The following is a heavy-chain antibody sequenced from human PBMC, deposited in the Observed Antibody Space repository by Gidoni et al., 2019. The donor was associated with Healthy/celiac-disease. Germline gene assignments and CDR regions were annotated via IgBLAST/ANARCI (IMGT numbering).Heavy chain of an antibody. D-gene: IGHD1-26*01. CDR3: ARESGVGAYAEYFQH. CDR1: GESFSGYY. Sequence: QVQLQQWGAGLLKPSETLSLTCAVYGESFSGYYWSWIRQLPGKGREWIGAINHRGSTHYNPSLNSLVTISVDTSKNQFSQKLRSVTAADTGVYYCARESGVGAYAEYFQHWGQGTLVTVSS. CDR2: INHRGST. V-gene: IGHV4-34*01. J-gene: IGHJ1*01.